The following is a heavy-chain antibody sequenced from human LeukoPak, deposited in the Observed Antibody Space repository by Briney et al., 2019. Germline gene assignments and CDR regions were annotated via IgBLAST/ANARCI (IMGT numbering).Heavy chain of an antibody. D-gene: IGHD3-9*01. V-gene: IGHV4-59*06. CDR1: GGSISSYY. CDR3: ARDRALYDILTGYWFGAFDI. Sequence: SETLSLTCTVSGGSISSYYWSWIRQPPGKGLEWIGYIYYSGSTYYNPSLKSRVTISVDTSKNQFSLKLSSVTAADTAVYYCARDRALYDILTGYWFGAFDIWGQGTMVTVSS. CDR2: IYYSGST. J-gene: IGHJ3*02.